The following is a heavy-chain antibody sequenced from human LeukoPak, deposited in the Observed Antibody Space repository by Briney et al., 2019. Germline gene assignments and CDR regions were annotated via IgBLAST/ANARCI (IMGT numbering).Heavy chain of an antibody. CDR1: GGSISSGGYY. D-gene: IGHD5-18*01. J-gene: IGHJ4*02. CDR3: ASRSSSGYSYGYREDY. CDR2: IYYSGST. Sequence: PSETLSLTCTVSGGSISSGGYYWSWIRQHPGKGLEWIGSIYYSGSTYYNPSLKSRVTISVDTSKNQFSLKLSSVTAADTAVYYCASRSSSGYSYGYREDYWGQGTLVTVSS. V-gene: IGHV4-39*01.